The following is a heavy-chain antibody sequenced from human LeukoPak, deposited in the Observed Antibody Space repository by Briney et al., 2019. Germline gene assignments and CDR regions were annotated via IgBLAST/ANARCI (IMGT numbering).Heavy chain of an antibody. CDR2: IFHTGST. CDR1: GDSISNSNW. D-gene: IGHD6-13*01. J-gene: IGHJ6*03. Sequence: SETLSLTCAVSGDSISNSNWWSWVRQPPGKGLEWIGYIFHTGSTNYNPSLKSRVTMSVDTSKNQFSLKLSSVTAADTAVYYCARDTPGYSSSWYGPGYMDVWGKGTTVTISS. V-gene: IGHV4-4*02. CDR3: ARDTPGYSSSWYGPGYMDV.